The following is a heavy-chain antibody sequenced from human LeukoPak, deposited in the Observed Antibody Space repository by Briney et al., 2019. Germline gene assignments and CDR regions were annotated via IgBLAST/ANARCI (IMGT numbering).Heavy chain of an antibody. V-gene: IGHV1-18*01. J-gene: IGHJ4*02. CDR2: ISAYNGNT. Sequence: PSVKVSCKASGYTFTSYGISWVRQAPGQGLEWMGWISAYNGNTNYAQNLQGRVTMATDTSTNTAYMELRSLRSDDTAVYYCATVAVGATNQLGSDYWGQGTLVTVSS. D-gene: IGHD1-26*01. CDR1: GYTFTSYG. CDR3: ATVAVGATNQLGSDY.